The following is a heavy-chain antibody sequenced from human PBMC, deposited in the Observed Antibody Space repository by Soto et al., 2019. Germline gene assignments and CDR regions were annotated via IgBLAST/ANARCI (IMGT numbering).Heavy chain of an antibody. CDR1: GGSVSSSDYY. Sequence: SETLSLTCTVSGGSVSSSDYYWSWIRQPPGKGLEWIGYVYNSASTFYKPSLRSRVTISADTSKNQFSLRLTSVTAADTAVYYCARYYGDPNRIDPWGQGSLVTVSS. CDR2: VYNSAST. D-gene: IGHD4-17*01. J-gene: IGHJ5*02. V-gene: IGHV4-61*08. CDR3: ARYYGDPNRIDP.